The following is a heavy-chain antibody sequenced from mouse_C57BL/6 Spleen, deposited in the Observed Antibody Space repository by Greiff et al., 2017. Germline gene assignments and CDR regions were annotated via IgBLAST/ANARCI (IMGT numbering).Heavy chain of an antibody. CDR3: ARQSELGYYYAMDY. CDR1: GFTFSSYG. Sequence: EVMLVESGGDLVKPGGSLKLSCAASGFTFSSYGMSWVRQTPDKRLEWVATISSGGSYTYYPDSVKGRFTISRDNAKNTLYLQMSSLKSEDTAMYYCARQSELGYYYAMDYWGQGTSVTVSS. J-gene: IGHJ4*01. CDR2: ISSGGSYT. D-gene: IGHD4-1*01. V-gene: IGHV5-6*01.